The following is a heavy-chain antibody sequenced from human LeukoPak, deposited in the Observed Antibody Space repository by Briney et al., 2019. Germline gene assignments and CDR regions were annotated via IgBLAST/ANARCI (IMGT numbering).Heavy chain of an antibody. CDR1: GFAFSTYG. V-gene: IGHV3-23*01. CDR2: IGSGGRPT. D-gene: IGHD2-21*02. CDR3: AREAGWRPHYYYYMDV. J-gene: IGHJ6*03. Sequence: GGSLRLSCATSGFAFSTYGMSWVRQAPGRGLEWVSSIGSGGRPTQYADSVKGRFTVSRDNSRSTVYLQMNSLRAEDTAVYYCAREAGWRPHYYYYMDVWGKGTTVTVSS.